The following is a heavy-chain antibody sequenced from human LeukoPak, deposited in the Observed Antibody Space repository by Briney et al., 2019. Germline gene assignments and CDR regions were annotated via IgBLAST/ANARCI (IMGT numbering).Heavy chain of an antibody. CDR3: AREGTYYDFWSGPNWFDP. CDR2: IIPIFGTA. D-gene: IGHD3-3*01. V-gene: IGHV1-69*05. J-gene: IGHJ5*02. Sequence: SVKVSCKASGGTFSSYAISWVRQAPGQGLEWMGGIIPIFGTANYAQKFQGRVTITTDESTSTAYMELSSLRSEDTAVYYCAREGTYYDFWSGPNWFDPWGQGTLVTVSS. CDR1: GGTFSSYA.